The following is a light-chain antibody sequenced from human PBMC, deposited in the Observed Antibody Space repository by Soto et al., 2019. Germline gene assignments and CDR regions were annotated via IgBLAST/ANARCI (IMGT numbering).Light chain of an antibody. V-gene: IGKV3-20*01. CDR1: QIISSSY. CDR3: QQYGRSPPWT. CDR2: GAS. Sequence: EIVLTQSPGTLSVSLGDRATLSCRASQIISSSYLAWYQQKPGQAPRLLFYGASNRATGIPDRFSGSGSGTDFTLTISRLEPDDFAVYYCQQYGRSPPWTCGQGTKVESK. J-gene: IGKJ1*01.